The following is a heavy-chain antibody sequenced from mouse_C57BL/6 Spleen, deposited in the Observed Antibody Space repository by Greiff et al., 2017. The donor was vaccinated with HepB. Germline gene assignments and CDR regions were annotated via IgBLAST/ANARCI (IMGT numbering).Heavy chain of an antibody. D-gene: IGHD1-1*01. V-gene: IGHV1-69*01. Sequence: QVQLQQPGAELVMPGASVKLSCKASGYTFTSYWMHWVKQRPGQGLEWIGEIDPSDSYTNYNQKFKGKSTLTVDKSSSTAYMQLSSLTSEDSAVYYCARRRKGSSSSGFDVWGTGTTVTVSS. CDR1: GYTFTSYW. J-gene: IGHJ1*03. CDR2: IDPSDSYT. CDR3: ARRRKGSSSSGFDV.